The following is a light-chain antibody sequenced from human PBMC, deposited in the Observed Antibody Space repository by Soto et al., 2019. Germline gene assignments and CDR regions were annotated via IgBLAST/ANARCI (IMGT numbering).Light chain of an antibody. Sequence: EIVLTQSPGTLSLSPGERATLSCRASQSVNSNYLAWYQQRPDQAPRLLIYGASSRAAGIPDRFSGSGSGTDFTLTISRLQPDDFAVYYCQQYGGSPSYTFGQGTKLEI. J-gene: IGKJ2*01. V-gene: IGKV3-20*01. CDR1: QSVNSNY. CDR2: GAS. CDR3: QQYGGSPSYT.